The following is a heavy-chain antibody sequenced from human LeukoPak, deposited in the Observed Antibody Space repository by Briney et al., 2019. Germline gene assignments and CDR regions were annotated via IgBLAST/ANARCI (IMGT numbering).Heavy chain of an antibody. CDR3: ARHLDYYGSGSYEY. V-gene: IGHV4-59*08. CDR1: GGSISSYH. CDR2: ISYSGST. Sequence: SETLSLTCTVSGGSISSYHWSWIRQPPGKGLEWIGYISYSGSTNYNPSLKSRVTISVDTSKNQFSLKLSSVTAADTAVYYCARHLDYYGSGSYEYWGQGTLVTVSP. D-gene: IGHD3-10*01. J-gene: IGHJ4*02.